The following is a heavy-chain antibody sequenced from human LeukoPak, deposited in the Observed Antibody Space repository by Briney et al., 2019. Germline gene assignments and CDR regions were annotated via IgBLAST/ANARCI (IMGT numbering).Heavy chain of an antibody. J-gene: IGHJ4*02. D-gene: IGHD2-2*01. CDR2: IYTSGST. CDR1: GGSISSYY. CDR3: ARDSCSSTICYEYFDY. V-gene: IGHV4-4*07. Sequence: PSETLSLTCTVSGGSISSYYWSWIRQPAGKGLEWIGRIYTSGSTNYNPSPKSRVTMSVDTSKNQFSLKLSSVTAADTAVYYCARDSCSSTICYEYFDYWGQGTLVTVSS.